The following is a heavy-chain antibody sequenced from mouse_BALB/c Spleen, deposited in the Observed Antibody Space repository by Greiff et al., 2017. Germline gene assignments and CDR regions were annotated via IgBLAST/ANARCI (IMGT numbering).Heavy chain of an antibody. Sequence: EVQLVESGGGLVKPGGSLKLSCAASGFTFSDYYMYWVRQTPEKRLEWVATISDGGSYTYYPDSVKGRFTISRDNAKNNLYLQMSSLKSEDTAMYYCARATYGNYEAWFAYWGQGTLVTVSA. V-gene: IGHV5-4*02. CDR3: ARATYGNYEAWFAY. CDR1: GFTFSDYY. D-gene: IGHD2-1*01. J-gene: IGHJ3*01. CDR2: ISDGGSYT.